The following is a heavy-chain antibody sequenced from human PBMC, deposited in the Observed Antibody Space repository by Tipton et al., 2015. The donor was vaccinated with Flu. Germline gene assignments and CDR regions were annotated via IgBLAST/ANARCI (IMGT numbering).Heavy chain of an antibody. V-gene: IGHV4-61*01. CDR2: VYYTGTT. J-gene: IGHJ5*02. CDR1: GGSISSVPYY. Sequence: TLSLTCSVSGGSISSVPYYWGWIRQPPGKGLEWIGHVYYTGTTSYNPSLMSRVTISVDRSRNQFSMNLTSVTAADTAVYFCARDRRDYAVDWLDPWGQGTLVTVSS. CDR3: ARDRRDYAVDWLDP. D-gene: IGHD4-17*01.